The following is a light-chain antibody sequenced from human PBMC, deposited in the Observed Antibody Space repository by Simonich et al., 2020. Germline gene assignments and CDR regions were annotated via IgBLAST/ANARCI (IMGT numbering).Light chain of an antibody. CDR3: CSYAGSNNLRV. V-gene: IGLV2-23*01. J-gene: IGLJ3*02. CDR1: SSDVGSYNL. CDR2: EGS. Sequence: QSALTQPASVSGSPGQSITISCPGTSSDVGSYNLVSWYQQHPGKAPKLMISEGSKGPSGVSNRFSGSKSGNTASLTISGLQAEDEADYYCCSYAGSNNLRVFGGGTKLTVL.